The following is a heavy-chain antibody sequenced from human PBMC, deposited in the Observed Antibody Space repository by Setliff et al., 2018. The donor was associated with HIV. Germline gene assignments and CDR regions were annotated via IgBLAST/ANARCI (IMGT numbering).Heavy chain of an antibody. CDR1: GFSLSNARMG. CDR3: AREGVLTVTQNWFDP. D-gene: IGHD4-4*01. Sequence: SGPTLVNPTETLTLTCTVSGFSLSNARMGVSWIRQHPGKGLEWIGYIYYSGSTYYNPSLKSRVTISVDTSKNQFSLKLSSVTAADTAVYYCAREGVLTVTQNWFDPWGQGTLVTVSS. J-gene: IGHJ5*02. CDR2: IYYSGST. V-gene: IGHV4-31*03.